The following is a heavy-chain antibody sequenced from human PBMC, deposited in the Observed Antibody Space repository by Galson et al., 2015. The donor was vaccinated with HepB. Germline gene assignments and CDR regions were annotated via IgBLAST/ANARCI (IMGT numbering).Heavy chain of an antibody. J-gene: IGHJ3*02. D-gene: IGHD6-19*01. V-gene: IGHV4-59*01. Sequence: SETLSLTCTVSNGSIGDYYWSWIRQPPGKGLEWIGYMHDSGNINYNPSLKSRGTISVDTSKSQFSLKLTSVTAADTAVYYCAREGVARIAFDIWGQGTMVTVSS. CDR2: MHDSGNI. CDR1: NGSIGDYY. CDR3: AREGVARIAFDI.